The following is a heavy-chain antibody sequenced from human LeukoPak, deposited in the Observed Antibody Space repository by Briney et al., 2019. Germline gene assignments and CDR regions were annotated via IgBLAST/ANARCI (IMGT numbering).Heavy chain of an antibody. CDR2: IYHSGST. J-gene: IGHJ5*02. Sequence: SETLSLTCAVSGYSISSGYYWGWIRQPPGKGLEWIGSIYHSGSTYYNPSLKSRVTISVDTSKNQFSLKLSSVTAADTAVYYCARVERYFDWADWLDPWGQGTLVTVSS. CDR1: GYSISSGYY. CDR3: ARVERYFDWADWLDP. D-gene: IGHD3-9*01. V-gene: IGHV4-38-2*01.